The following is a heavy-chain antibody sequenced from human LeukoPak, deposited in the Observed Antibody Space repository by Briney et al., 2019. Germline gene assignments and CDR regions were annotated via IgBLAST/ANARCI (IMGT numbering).Heavy chain of an antibody. J-gene: IGHJ6*04. V-gene: IGHV3-48*03. CDR3: AELGITMIGSV. CDR2: ISSSSSTI. CDR1: GFTFSSYE. D-gene: IGHD3-10*02. Sequence: QPGGSLRLSCAASGFTFSSYEMNWVRQAPGKGLEWVSYISSSSSTIYYADSVKGRFTISRDNAKSSLYLQMNSLRAEDTAVYYCAELGITMIGSVWGKGTTVTISS.